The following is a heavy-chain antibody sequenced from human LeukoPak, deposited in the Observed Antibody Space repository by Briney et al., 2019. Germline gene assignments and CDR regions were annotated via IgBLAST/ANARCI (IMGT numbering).Heavy chain of an antibody. D-gene: IGHD5-24*01. Sequence: GGSLTLSCEASGFTFSGYSMNWVRQAPGKGLEWVSYISESSSHTYNADSVKGRFTISRDNAKNSLYLQMNSLRVEDTGIYCCARDRAVKARIGGMDVWGQGTTVIVSS. CDR2: ISESSSHT. V-gene: IGHV3-21*06. CDR1: GFTFSGYS. CDR3: ARDRAVKARIGGMDV. J-gene: IGHJ6*02.